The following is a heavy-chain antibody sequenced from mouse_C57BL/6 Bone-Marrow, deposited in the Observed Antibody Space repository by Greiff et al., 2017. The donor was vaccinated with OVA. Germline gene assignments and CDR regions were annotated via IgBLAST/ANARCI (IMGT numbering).Heavy chain of an antibody. Sequence: QVQLKQPGAELVKPGASVKVSCKASGYTFTSYWMHWVKQRPGQGLEWIGRIHPSDSDTNYNQKFKGKATLTVDKSSSTAYMQLSSLTSEDSAVYYCAKVDYYGSSSWFAYWGQGTLVTVSA. J-gene: IGHJ3*01. CDR2: IHPSDSDT. V-gene: IGHV1-74*01. D-gene: IGHD1-1*01. CDR1: GYTFTSYW. CDR3: AKVDYYGSSSWFAY.